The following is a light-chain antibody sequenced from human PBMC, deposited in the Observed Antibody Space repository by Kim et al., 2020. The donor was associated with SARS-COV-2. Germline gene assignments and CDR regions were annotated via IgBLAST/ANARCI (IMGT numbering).Light chain of an antibody. CDR3: LQDSRYPRT. V-gene: IGKV1-6*01. CDR1: QAIRNE. Sequence: ASTRDRVTITCRASQAIRNELGWYQQKPGKAPTVLIYAASTLQSGVSSRFSGSGSGTEFTLTISSLQPEDFATYYCLQDSRYPRTFGQGTKVDIK. J-gene: IGKJ1*01. CDR2: AAS.